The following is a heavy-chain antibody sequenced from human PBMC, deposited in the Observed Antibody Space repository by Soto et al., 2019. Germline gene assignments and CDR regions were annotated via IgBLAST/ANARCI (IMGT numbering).Heavy chain of an antibody. D-gene: IGHD1-1*01. J-gene: IGHJ6*02. V-gene: IGHV3-30*18. CDR3: AKDLSPGWLQLYYYYYGMDV. Sequence: PGGSLRLSCAASGFTFSSYGMHWVRQAPGKGLEWVAVISYDGSNKYYADSVKGRFTISRDNSKNTLYLQMNSLRAEDTAVYYCAKDLSPGWLQLYYYYYGMDVWGQGTTVTVSS. CDR1: GFTFSSYG. CDR2: ISYDGSNK.